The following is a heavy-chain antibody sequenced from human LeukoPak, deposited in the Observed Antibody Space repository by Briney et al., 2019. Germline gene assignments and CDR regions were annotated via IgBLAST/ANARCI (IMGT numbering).Heavy chain of an antibody. CDR2: IKPDGSET. J-gene: IGHJ5*02. V-gene: IGHV3-7*01. CDR1: GFTFGTYV. D-gene: IGHD2-8*01. CDR3: ARDLMEVA. Sequence: PGGSLRLSCAASGFTFGTYVMSWVRQAPGKGLEWVANIKPDGSETYYVDCVEGRFTISRDNAKKSLYLQMNSLRAEDTAVYYCARDLMEVAWGQGTLVTVSS.